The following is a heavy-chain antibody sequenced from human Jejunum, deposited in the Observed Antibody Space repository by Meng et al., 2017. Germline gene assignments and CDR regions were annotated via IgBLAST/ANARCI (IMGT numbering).Heavy chain of an antibody. D-gene: IGHD3-16*01. CDR2: ISGSDGRT. J-gene: IGHJ4*02. CDR3: AKLTSL. Sequence: EVRLVGSGGGLIQAGVSLRLSCAASGFTCSNSAMSWVRQAPGKVLEWVSVISGSDGRTYYADSVRGRFTISRDTSKNTLYLQMISLRAEDTAVYYCAKLTSLWGQGTLVTVSS. V-gene: IGHV3-23*04. CDR1: GFTCSNSA.